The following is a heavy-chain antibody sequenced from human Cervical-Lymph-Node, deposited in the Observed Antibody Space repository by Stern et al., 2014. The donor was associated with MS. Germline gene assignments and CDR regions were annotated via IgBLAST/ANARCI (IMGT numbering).Heavy chain of an antibody. V-gene: IGHV3-21*01. CDR3: ASDNLETQELVLFLDN. D-gene: IGHD3-10*01. CDR1: GFSFSSYS. Sequence: EDQLVESGAGLVKPGGSLRLSCEASGFSFSSYSMTWVRQTPGKGLEWVASISSNSNYHYQLESVEGRFTISRGNAKNSLDLQMNSLRAEDTAVYYCASDNLETQELVLFLDNWGQGTRVTVSS. J-gene: IGHJ4*02. CDR2: ISSNSNYH.